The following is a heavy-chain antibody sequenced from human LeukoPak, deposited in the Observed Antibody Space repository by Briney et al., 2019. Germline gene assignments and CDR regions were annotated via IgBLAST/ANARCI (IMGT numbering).Heavy chain of an antibody. V-gene: IGHV4-59*10. CDR1: GGSFSGYY. D-gene: IGHD6-19*01. J-gene: IGHJ4*02. Sequence: SETLSLTCAVYGGSFSGYYWSWIRQPAGKGLEWIGRIYTSGSTNYNPSLKSRVTMSVDTSKNQFSLKLSSVTAADTAVYYCARGAGYSSGWYLVYWGQGTLVTVSS. CDR3: ARGAGYSSGWYLVY. CDR2: IYTSGST.